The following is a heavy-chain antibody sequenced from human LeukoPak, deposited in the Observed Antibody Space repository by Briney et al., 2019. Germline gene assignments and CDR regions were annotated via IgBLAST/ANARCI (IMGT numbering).Heavy chain of an antibody. D-gene: IGHD2-2*01. CDR1: GFTFSSFS. V-gene: IGHV3-21*01. CDR2: ISSTSSYI. Sequence: GGSLRLSCAASGFTFSSFSMNWVRQAPGKGLEWVSSISSTSSYIYYADSVRGRFTISRDKDKNSVYLQMTSLRAEDTAVYYCARESGSRSYYYYMDVWGKGTTVTVSS. J-gene: IGHJ6*03. CDR3: ARESGSRSYYYYMDV.